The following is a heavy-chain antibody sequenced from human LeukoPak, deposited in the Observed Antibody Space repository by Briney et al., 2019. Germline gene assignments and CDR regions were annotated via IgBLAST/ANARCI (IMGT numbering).Heavy chain of an antibody. J-gene: IGHJ5*02. CDR2: INPSGGST. D-gene: IGHD3-10*01. CDR3: ARSVPYGSGSYYFPFDP. CDR1: GYTFTSYY. V-gene: IGHV1-46*01. Sequence: ASVKVSCKASGYTFTSYYMHWVRQAPGQGLEWMGIINPSGGSTSYAQKFQGRATMTRDTSTSTVYMELSSLRSEDTAVYYCARSVPYGSGSYYFPFDPWGQGTLVTVSS.